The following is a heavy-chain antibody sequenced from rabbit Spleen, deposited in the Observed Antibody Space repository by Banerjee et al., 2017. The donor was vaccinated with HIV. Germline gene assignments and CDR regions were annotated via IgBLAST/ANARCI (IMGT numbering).Heavy chain of an antibody. CDR1: GVSFSDNHY. Sequence: EQLEESGGGLVKPEGTLTLTCTASGVSFSDNHYMCWVRQAPGKGLEWIACIDSGSSGFTYFATWAKGRFTISKTSSTTVTLQMTRLTAADTATYFCARDTSSSFSSYGMDLWGPGTLVTVS. CDR3: ARDTSSSFSSYGMDL. V-gene: IGHV1S45*01. D-gene: IGHD1-1*01. J-gene: IGHJ6*01. CDR2: IDSGSSGFT.